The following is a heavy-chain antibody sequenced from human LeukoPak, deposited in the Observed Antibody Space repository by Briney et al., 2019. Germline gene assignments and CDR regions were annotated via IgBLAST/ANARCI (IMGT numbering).Heavy chain of an antibody. D-gene: IGHD4-23*01. CDR2: IDGGGGRT. J-gene: IGHJ5*02. V-gene: IGHV3-23*01. CDR3: AKDPFGGNLRGWFDP. CDR1: GFAFSSYA. Sequence: GGSLRLSCTASGFAFSSYAMSWVRQAPGVGLEWVSAIDGGGGRTWHADSVRGRFTISRDNSKNTLFMQMNSLRAEDTAVYYCAKDPFGGNLRGWFDPWGQGTLVTVSS.